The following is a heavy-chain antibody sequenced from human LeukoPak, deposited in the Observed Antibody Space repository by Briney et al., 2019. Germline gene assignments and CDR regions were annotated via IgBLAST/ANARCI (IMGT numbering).Heavy chain of an antibody. V-gene: IGHV3-74*01. CDR1: GFTFSSYW. J-gene: IGHJ4*02. CDR2: INSDGSGT. D-gene: IGHD3-22*01. CDR3: AKYGSGYYDSSGYYFDY. Sequence: GGSLRLSCAASGFTFSSYWMHWVRQAPGKGLVWVSRINSDGSGTSYGDSVKGRFTISRDNSKNTLYLQMNSLRAEDTAVYYCAKYGSGYYDSSGYYFDYWGQGTLVTVSS.